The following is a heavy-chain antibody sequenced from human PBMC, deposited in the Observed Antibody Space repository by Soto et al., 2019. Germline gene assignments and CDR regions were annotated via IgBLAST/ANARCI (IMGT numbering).Heavy chain of an antibody. Sequence: GGSLRLSCAPSGFTFSNSAMTWVRQAPGKGLEWVSTISGSGGSTYYADSVKGRFTISRDNSRNTLYLQMNSLGAEDAALYYCAKALVGEVGATDYWGQGTLVTVSS. CDR2: ISGSGGST. V-gene: IGHV3-23*01. CDR1: GFTFSNSA. J-gene: IGHJ4*02. CDR3: AKALVGEVGATDY. D-gene: IGHD1-26*01.